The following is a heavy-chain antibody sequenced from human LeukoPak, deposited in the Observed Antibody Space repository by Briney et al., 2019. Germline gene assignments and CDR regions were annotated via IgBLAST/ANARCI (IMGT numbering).Heavy chain of an antibody. Sequence: GGSLRLSCAASGFNFSTYDMHWVRQAPGKGLEWVAVIWYDGSNTYYVDSVKGRFTISRDNSKNALYLQMNSLRAEDTVVYYCAREARYDSSGYYFDYWGQGTLVTVSS. J-gene: IGHJ4*02. D-gene: IGHD3-22*01. CDR2: IWYDGSNT. V-gene: IGHV3-33*01. CDR3: AREARYDSSGYYFDY. CDR1: GFNFSTYD.